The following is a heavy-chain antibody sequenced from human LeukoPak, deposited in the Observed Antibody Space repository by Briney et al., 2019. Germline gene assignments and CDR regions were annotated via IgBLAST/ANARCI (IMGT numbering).Heavy chain of an antibody. CDR1: GCTFSRYS. V-gene: IGHV3-21*01. D-gene: IGHD5-12*01. CDR2: ISSSSGYV. CDR3: ARVSGYSGYGNY. J-gene: IGHJ4*02. Sequence: GSLRPSCAASGCTFSRYSMNLVRQAPGKGLEWVSSISSSSGYVYYADSVKGRFTISRDNAKNSLYLQMNSLRAEDTAVYYCARVSGYSGYGNYWGQGTLVTVSS.